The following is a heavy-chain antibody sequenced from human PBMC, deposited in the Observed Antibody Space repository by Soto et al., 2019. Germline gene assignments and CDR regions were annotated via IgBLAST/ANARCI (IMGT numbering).Heavy chain of an antibody. J-gene: IGHJ5*02. CDR1: GYTFSGYY. CDR2: NNPNSGGT. V-gene: IGHV1-2*04. CDR3: ARGGSFGERFHWFDP. Sequence: QVQLVQSGAEVKRPGASVRVSCKASGYTFSGYYIHWVRQAPGQGPELMGWNNPNSGGTDYAQKFQGWATMISDTSINTAYMELSGLTSDDPAVYYCARGGSFGERFHWFDPWGQGTLVTVSS. D-gene: IGHD3-10*01.